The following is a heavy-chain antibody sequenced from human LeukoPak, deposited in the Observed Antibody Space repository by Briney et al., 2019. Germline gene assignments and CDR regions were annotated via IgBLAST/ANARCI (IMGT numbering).Heavy chain of an antibody. J-gene: IGHJ5*02. CDR2: VSYSGGT. CDR1: GDSVSGHY. V-gene: IGHV4-59*02. D-gene: IGHD1-1*01. Sequence: SETLSLTCTVSGDSVSGHYWSWIRQTPGKGLEWIGYVSYSGGTNYNPSLKRRVSISLDTSKNQFSLKLSSPAAADPAVYYCARLENVDWFDPWGQGTLVIVSS. CDR3: ARLENVDWFDP.